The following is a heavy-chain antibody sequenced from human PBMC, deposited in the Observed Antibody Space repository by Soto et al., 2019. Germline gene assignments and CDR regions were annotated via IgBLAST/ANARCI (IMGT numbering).Heavy chain of an antibody. CDR2: IYYSGST. V-gene: IGHV4-39*01. J-gene: IGHJ4*02. CDR3: ARQRNPPKAVVDY. Sequence: SEALSLTCTVSGGSISSSSYYWGWIRQPPGKGLEGIGSIYYSGSTYYNPSLKRRLTISVDTSKNHFSLKLSSVSAADTAVYFCARQRNPPKAVVDYWGQGTLVTVSS. CDR1: GGSISSSSYY. D-gene: IGHD6-19*01.